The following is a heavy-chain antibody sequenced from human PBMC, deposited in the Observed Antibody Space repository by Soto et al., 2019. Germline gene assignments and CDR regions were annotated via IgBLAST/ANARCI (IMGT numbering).Heavy chain of an antibody. J-gene: IGHJ4*02. D-gene: IGHD3-16*02. CDR2: ISSGGSTI. CDR3: ARDDSGYPSYFHY. CDR1: GFTFSSYE. Sequence: EVQLVESGGGLVQPGGSLRLSCAASGFTFSSYEMNWVRQAPGKGLEWVSYISSGGSTIYYADSVRGRFTISRDNANNSLYLQMNSLIAEDTAVYYCARDDSGYPSYFHYWGQGTLVTVSS. V-gene: IGHV3-48*03.